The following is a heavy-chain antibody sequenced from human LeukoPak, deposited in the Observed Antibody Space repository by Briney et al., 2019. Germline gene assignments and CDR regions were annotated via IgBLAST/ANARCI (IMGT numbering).Heavy chain of an antibody. CDR3: ARGGGGYCSSTSCMGFIYDAFDI. CDR1: GGSISSYY. Sequence: SETLSLTCTVSGGSISSYYWSWIRQPAGKGLEWIGRIYTSGSTNYNPSLKSRVTMSVDTSKNQFSLKLSSVTAAGTAVYYCARGGGGYCSSTSCMGFIYDAFDIWGQGTMVTVSS. V-gene: IGHV4-4*07. D-gene: IGHD2-2*01. CDR2: IYTSGST. J-gene: IGHJ3*02.